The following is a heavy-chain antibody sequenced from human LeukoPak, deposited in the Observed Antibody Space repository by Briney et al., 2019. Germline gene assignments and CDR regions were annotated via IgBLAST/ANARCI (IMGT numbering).Heavy chain of an antibody. J-gene: IGHJ4*02. V-gene: IGHV4-34*01. CDR2: INHSGST. CDR1: GGSLPGYY. Sequence: SETLSLTCVVYGGSLPGYYWSWIRQPPGKGLEWIGEINHSGSTNYNPSLKSRVTISVDTSKNQFSLKLSSVTAADTAVYYCARRPPSSGWYGLWGQGTLVTVSS. CDR3: ARRPPSSGWYGL. D-gene: IGHD6-19*01.